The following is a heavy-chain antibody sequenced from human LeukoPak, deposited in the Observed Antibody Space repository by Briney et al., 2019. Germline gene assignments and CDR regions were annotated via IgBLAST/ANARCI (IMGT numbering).Heavy chain of an antibody. CDR3: ARDNLAAIAGWGLDY. Sequence: ASVKVSCKASGYTFTSYGISWERQAPGQGLEWMGGISAYNGNTYYASYLQCRVSMTTDTSTSTAYMELRSLRSDAMAVYYCARDNLAAIAGWGLDYWGQGTLVTVSS. V-gene: IGHV1-18*03. CDR2: ISAYNGNT. CDR1: GYTFTSYG. J-gene: IGHJ4*02. D-gene: IGHD2-15*01.